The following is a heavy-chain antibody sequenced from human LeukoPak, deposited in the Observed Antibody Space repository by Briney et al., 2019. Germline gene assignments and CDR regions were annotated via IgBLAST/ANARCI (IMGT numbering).Heavy chain of an antibody. D-gene: IGHD2/OR15-2a*01. V-gene: IGHV3-7*03. CDR2: IKQDGGEK. CDR1: GFTFNTYW. Sequence: GGSLRLSCAASGFTFNTYWMSWVRQAPGKGLEWVANIKQDGGEKYYADAVKGRFTISRDNAKNSLYLQMNSLRAEDTAVYYCARAEYCYYCGMDVRGQGTTVTVSS. J-gene: IGHJ6*02. CDR3: ARAEYCYYCGMDV.